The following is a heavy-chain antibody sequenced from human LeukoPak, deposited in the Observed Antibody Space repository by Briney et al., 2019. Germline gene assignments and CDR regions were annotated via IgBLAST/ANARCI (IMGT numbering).Heavy chain of an antibody. CDR3: ARFAIVATRVSWFDP. D-gene: IGHD5-12*01. Sequence: PSETLSLTCTVSGGSISSYYWSWIRQPPGKGLEWIGYIYYSGSTNYNPSLKSRVTISVDTSKNQFSLKLSSVTAADTAVYYCARFAIVATRVSWFDPWGQGTLVTVSS. CDR1: GGSISSYY. CDR2: IYYSGST. J-gene: IGHJ5*02. V-gene: IGHV4-59*01.